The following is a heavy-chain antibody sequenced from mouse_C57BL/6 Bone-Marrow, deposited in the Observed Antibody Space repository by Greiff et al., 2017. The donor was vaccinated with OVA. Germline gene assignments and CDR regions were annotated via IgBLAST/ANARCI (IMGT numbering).Heavy chain of an antibody. CDR2: IDPSDSYT. V-gene: IGHV1-50*01. CDR3: ARGGITTVVRDAMDY. CDR1: GYTFTSYW. D-gene: IGHD1-1*01. J-gene: IGHJ4*01. Sequence: QVQLQQPGAELVKPGASVKLSCKASGYTFTSYWMQWVKQRPGQGLEWIGEIDPSDSYTNYNQKFKGKATLTVDTSSSTAYMQLCSLTSEDSAVYYCARGGITTVVRDAMDYWGQGTSVTVSS.